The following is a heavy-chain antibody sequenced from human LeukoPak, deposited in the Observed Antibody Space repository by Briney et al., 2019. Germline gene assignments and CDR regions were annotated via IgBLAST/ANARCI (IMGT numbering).Heavy chain of an antibody. J-gene: IGHJ4*02. CDR3: ARSPRSDWGFDY. D-gene: IGHD6-19*01. Sequence: ASVKVSCKASGGTFSSYAISWVRQAPGQGLEWMGRIIPILGIANYAQKFQGRVTITADKSTSTAYMELSSLRSDDTAVYYCARSPRSDWGFDYWGQGTLVTVSS. CDR1: GGTFSSYA. CDR2: IIPILGIA. V-gene: IGHV1-69*04.